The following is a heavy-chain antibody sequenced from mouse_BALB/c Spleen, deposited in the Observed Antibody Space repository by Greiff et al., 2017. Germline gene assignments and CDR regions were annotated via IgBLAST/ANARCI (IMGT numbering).Heavy chain of an antibody. D-gene: IGHD2-4*01. J-gene: IGHJ3*01. V-gene: IGHV1-55*01. CDR1: GYNFTSYW. CDR2: IYPGSGST. Sequence: QVQLQQPRAELVKPGTSVKLSCKASGYNFTSYWINWVKLRPGQGLEWIGDIYPGSGSTNYNEKFKSKATLTVDTSSSTAYMQLSSLASEDSALYYCARDDYDEGWFAYWGQGTLVTVSA. CDR3: ARDDYDEGWFAY.